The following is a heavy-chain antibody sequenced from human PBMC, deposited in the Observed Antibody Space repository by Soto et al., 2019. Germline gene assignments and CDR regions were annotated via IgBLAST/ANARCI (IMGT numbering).Heavy chain of an antibody. CDR3: ARGLLTYSNYAFDY. J-gene: IGHJ4*02. V-gene: IGHV4-34*01. CDR1: GGSFSGYY. D-gene: IGHD4-4*01. CDR2: INHSGST. Sequence: SETLSRTCAVYGGSFSGYYWSWIRQPPGRGLEWIGEINHSGSTNYNPSLKSRVTISVDTSKNQFSLKLSSVTAADTAVYYCARGLLTYSNYAFDYWGQGTLVTVSS.